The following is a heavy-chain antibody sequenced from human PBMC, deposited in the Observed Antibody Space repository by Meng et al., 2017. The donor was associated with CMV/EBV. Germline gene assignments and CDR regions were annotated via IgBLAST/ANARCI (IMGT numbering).Heavy chain of an antibody. V-gene: IGHV1-24*01. J-gene: IGHJ4*02. CDR2: FDPEDGET. CDR1: GYTLTELS. Sequence: GESLKISCKVSGYTLTELSMHWVRQAPGKGLEWMGGFDPEDGETIYAQKFQGRVTMTEDTSTDTAYMELSSLRSEDTAVYYCATGKLWYYDSSGYGFDYWGQGTLVTVSS. CDR3: ATGKLWYYDSSGYGFDY. D-gene: IGHD3-22*01.